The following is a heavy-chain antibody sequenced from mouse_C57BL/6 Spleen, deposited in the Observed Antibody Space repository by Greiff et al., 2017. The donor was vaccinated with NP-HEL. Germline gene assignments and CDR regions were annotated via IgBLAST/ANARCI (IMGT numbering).Heavy chain of an antibody. D-gene: IGHD2-5*01. V-gene: IGHV1-82*01. CDR3: ARDYYSNPWFAY. CDR2: IYPGDGDT. Sequence: VKVVESGPELVKPGASVKISCKASGYAFSSSWMNWVKQRPGKGLEWIGRIYPGDGDTNYNGKFKGKATLTADKSSSTAYMQLSSLTSEDSAVYFCARDYYSNPWFAYWGQGTLVTVSA. CDR1: GYAFSSSW. J-gene: IGHJ3*01.